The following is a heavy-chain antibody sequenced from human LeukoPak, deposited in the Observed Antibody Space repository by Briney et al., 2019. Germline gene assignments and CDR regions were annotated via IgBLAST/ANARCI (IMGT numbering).Heavy chain of an antibody. CDR1: GFTFSSYW. Sequence: GSLRLSCAASGFTFSSYWMHWVRQAPGKGLVWVSRINTDGSNTNYADSVKGRFTISRDNAKNTLYLQMSSPRAEDMAVYYCARDFLHLGGWGQGTMVTVSS. J-gene: IGHJ3*01. V-gene: IGHV3-74*01. CDR2: INTDGSNT. CDR3: ARDFLHLGG. D-gene: IGHD3-16*01.